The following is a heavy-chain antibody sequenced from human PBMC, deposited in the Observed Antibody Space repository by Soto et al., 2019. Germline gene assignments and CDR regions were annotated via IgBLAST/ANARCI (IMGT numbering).Heavy chain of an antibody. CDR3: ARDRRYSSSRNGWFDP. CDR2: IYYSGST. D-gene: IGHD6-6*01. Sequence: QVQLQESGPGLVKPSQTLSLTCTVSGGSISSGGYYWSWIRQHPGKGLEWIGYIYYSGSTYYNPSLKSRVTISVYTSKNQFSLKLSSVTAADTAVYYCARDRRYSSSRNGWFDPWGQGTLVTVSS. V-gene: IGHV4-31*03. CDR1: GGSISSGGYY. J-gene: IGHJ5*02.